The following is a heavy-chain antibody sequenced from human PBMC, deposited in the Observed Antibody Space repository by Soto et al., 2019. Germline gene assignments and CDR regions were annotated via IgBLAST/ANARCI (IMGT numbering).Heavy chain of an antibody. CDR2: ISAYNGNT. D-gene: IGHD3-3*01. CDR1: GYTFTSYG. J-gene: IGHJ4*02. Sequence: ASVKVSCKASGYTFTSYGISWVRQAPGQGLEWMGWISAYNGNTNYAQKLQGRVTMTTDTSTSTAYMELRSLRSDDTAVYYCARDARARHDFWSGYYKYYFDYWGQGTPVTVSS. V-gene: IGHV1-18*04. CDR3: ARDARARHDFWSGYYKYYFDY.